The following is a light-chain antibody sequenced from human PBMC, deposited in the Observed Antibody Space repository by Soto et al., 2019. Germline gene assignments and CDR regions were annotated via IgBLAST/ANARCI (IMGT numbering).Light chain of an antibody. CDR1: QSVSSY. J-gene: IGKJ1*01. CDR3: QQYSSPPRT. Sequence: EIVLTQSPGSLSLSPGERATLSCRASQSVSSYLAWYQQKPGQAPRLLISGASSRATGFPDRFSGSGSGTDFSLTISRLEPEDSALYYCQQYSSPPRTFGQGTKVEIK. CDR2: GAS. V-gene: IGKV3-20*01.